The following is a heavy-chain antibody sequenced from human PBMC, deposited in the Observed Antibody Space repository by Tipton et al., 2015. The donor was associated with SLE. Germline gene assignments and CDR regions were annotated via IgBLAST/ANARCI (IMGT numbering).Heavy chain of an antibody. J-gene: IGHJ4*02. CDR1: GGSISSHY. Sequence: TLSLTCTVSGGSISSHYWSWIRQPPGKGLEWIGYIYYSGSTNYNPSLKSRVTISVDTSKNQFSLNLSSVTAADTAVYYCARGSGYGDYWGQGTLVTVSS. CDR3: ARGSGYGDY. D-gene: IGHD5-12*01. CDR2: IYYSGST. V-gene: IGHV4-59*11.